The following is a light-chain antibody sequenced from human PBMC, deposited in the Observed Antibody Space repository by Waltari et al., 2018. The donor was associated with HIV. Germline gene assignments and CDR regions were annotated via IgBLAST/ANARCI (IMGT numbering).Light chain of an antibody. J-gene: IGLJ2*01. V-gene: IGLV3-21*02. CDR3: QVWDGSSAHVI. CDR1: NTRKKN. CDR2: DDT. Sequence: SYVRTQPPSVSVAPGQTASITCGGDNTRKKNVQGYQQKPGQAPVLVVYDDTDRPAGIPERFSGSNSGSTATLTISRVEAGDEADFYCQVWDGSSAHVIFGGGTKLTVL.